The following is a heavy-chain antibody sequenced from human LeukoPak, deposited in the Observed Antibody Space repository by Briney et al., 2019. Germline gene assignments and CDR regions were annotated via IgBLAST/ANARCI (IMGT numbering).Heavy chain of an antibody. J-gene: IGHJ4*02. CDR1: GGSISRSSYY. Sequence: SETLSLTCTVSGGSISRSSYYWGWIRQPPGKGLEWIATIYYSGSTYYNPSLKSRVTISADTSKNQFSLKLSSVTAADTAVYYRARLTSGHFDYWGQGTLVTVSS. V-gene: IGHV4-39*01. CDR2: IYYSGST. D-gene: IGHD3-10*01. CDR3: ARLTSGHFDY.